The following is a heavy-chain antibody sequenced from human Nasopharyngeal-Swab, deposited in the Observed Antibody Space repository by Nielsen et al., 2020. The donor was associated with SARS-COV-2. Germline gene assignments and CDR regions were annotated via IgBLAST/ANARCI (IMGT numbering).Heavy chain of an antibody. CDR3: ARWADCSSTSCYNGEVDY. V-gene: IGHV4-59*01. Sequence: SETLSLTCTVSGGSISRYYWSWIRQPQGTGLEWIGYIYYSGSTNYTPSLKSRVTISVDTSTNLFSLKLSSVSAADTAVYYCARWADCSSTSCYNGEVDYWGQGTLVTVSS. CDR2: IYYSGST. J-gene: IGHJ4*02. CDR1: GGSISRYY. D-gene: IGHD2-2*02.